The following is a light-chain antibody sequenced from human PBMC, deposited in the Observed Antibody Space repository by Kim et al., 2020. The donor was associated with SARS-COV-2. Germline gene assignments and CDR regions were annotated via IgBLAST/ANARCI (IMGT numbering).Light chain of an antibody. CDR2: GKN. Sequence: SSELTQDPAVSVALGQTVRITCQGDSLRSYYATWYQQKPGQAPLLVIYGKNNRPSGIPDRSSGSSSGNTASLTITGTQAGDEADYYCNSRDSNNNVVFGG. CDR3: NSRDSNNNVV. V-gene: IGLV3-19*01. J-gene: IGLJ2*01. CDR1: SLRSYY.